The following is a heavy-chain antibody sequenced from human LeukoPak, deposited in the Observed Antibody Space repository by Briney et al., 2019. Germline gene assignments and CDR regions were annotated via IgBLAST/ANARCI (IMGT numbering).Heavy chain of an antibody. CDR2: IKPSGGST. V-gene: IGHV1-46*01. Sequence: ASVKVSCKASGYTFTNYYMHWVRQTPGQGLEWMGRIKPSGGSTSYAQKFQGRVTMTRDTSTSTVYMELSSLRSEDTAVYYCAIESVWYGFDYWGEGTLVTVSS. CDR1: GYTFTNYY. J-gene: IGHJ4*02. CDR3: AIESVWYGFDY. D-gene: IGHD3-16*01.